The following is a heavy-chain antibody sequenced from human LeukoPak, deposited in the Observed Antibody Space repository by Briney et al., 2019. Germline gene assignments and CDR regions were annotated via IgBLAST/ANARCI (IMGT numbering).Heavy chain of an antibody. CDR3: VREGLERRTNFDY. CDR2: ISMNVQTT. Sequence: GGSLRLSCSASGFTFTSHVMHWVRQAPGKGLQYVSGISMNVQTTYYAGSVKGRFTISRDSSKNTVYLQMNSLSAEDTAVYYCVREGLERRTNFDYWGQGTLVSVSS. CDR1: GFTFTSHV. J-gene: IGHJ4*02. D-gene: IGHD1-1*01. V-gene: IGHV3-64D*06.